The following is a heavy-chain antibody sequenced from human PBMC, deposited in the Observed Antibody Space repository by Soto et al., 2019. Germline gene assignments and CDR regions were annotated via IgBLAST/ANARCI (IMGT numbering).Heavy chain of an antibody. J-gene: IGHJ4*02. D-gene: IGHD6-13*01. V-gene: IGHV3-23*01. CDR1: GFTFSSYA. CDR2: ISGSGGST. CDR3: ATHPTGLSSSWMRHY. Sequence: EVQLLESGGGLVQPGGSLRLSCAASGFTFSSYAMSWVRQAPGKGLEWVSAISGSGGSTYYADSVKGRFTISRDNSKNTLYLQMNSLRAEDTAVYYCATHPTGLSSSWMRHYWGQGTLVTVSS.